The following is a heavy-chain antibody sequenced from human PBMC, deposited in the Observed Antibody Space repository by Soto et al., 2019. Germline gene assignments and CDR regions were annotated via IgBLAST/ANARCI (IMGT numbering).Heavy chain of an antibody. Sequence: SETLSLTCTVSGASVSSGSYYWSWIRQPPGKGLEWIGYISYNGNTNYNPSLKSRVTISVDTSRNQFSLKLSSVTAADTAVYYCARGGRGYGGTSEFDYWGQGTLVTVSS. CDR1: GASVSSGSYY. J-gene: IGHJ4*02. CDR2: ISYNGNT. V-gene: IGHV4-61*01. CDR3: ARGGRGYGGTSEFDY. D-gene: IGHD4-17*01.